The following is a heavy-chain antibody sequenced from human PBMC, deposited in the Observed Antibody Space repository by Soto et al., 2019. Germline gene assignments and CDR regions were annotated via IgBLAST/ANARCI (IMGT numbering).Heavy chain of an antibody. V-gene: IGHV1-69*13. J-gene: IGHJ4*02. CDR3: ASTQEYYYDSSGYYYLDY. CDR1: GGTFSRYA. Sequence: SVKVSCKASGGTFSRYAISWVRQAPGQGLEWMGGIIPIFGTANYAQKFQGRVTITADESTSTAYMELSSLRSEDTAVYYCASTQEYYYDSSGYYYLDYWGQGTLVTVSS. CDR2: IIPIFGTA. D-gene: IGHD3-22*01.